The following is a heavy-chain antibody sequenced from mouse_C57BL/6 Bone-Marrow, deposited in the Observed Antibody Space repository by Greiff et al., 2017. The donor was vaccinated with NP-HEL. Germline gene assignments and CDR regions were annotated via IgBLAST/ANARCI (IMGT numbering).Heavy chain of an antibody. J-gene: IGHJ2*01. CDR3: AKGYYYGRDYFDY. CDR2: INPSSGYT. CDR1: GYTFTSYT. Sequence: VQLQQSGAELARPGASVKMSCKASGYTFTSYTMHWVKQRPGQGLEWIGYINPSSGYTKYNQKFKDKATLTAAKSSSTAYMQLSSLTSEDSAVYYCAKGYYYGRDYFDYWGQGTTLTVSS. D-gene: IGHD1-1*01. V-gene: IGHV1-4*01.